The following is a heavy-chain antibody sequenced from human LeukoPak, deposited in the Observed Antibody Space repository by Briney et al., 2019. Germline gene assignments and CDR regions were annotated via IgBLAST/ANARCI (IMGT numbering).Heavy chain of an antibody. CDR2: IIPILGIA. Sequence: SVKVSCKASGGTFSSYAISWVRQAPGQGLEWMGRIIPILGIANYAQKFQGRVTITADKSTSTAYMELSSLRSGDTAVYYCARESKQLWLENSGYYFDYWGQGTLVTVSS. J-gene: IGHJ4*02. V-gene: IGHV1-69*04. D-gene: IGHD5-18*01. CDR1: GGTFSSYA. CDR3: ARESKQLWLENSGYYFDY.